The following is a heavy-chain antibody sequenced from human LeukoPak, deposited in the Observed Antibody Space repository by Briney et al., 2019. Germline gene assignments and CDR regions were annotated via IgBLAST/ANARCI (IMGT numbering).Heavy chain of an antibody. CDR3: TSHAWFDP. CDR2: VKKKSDGGTI. Sequence: PGGSLRLSCAASGFTFSSYSMNWVRQAPGKGLEWIGRVKKKSDGGTIDYAAPVKGRFTISRDDSKNMLFLQMNSLKTEDTAVYYCTSHAWFDPWGQGTLVTVSS. CDR1: GFTFSSYS. J-gene: IGHJ5*02. V-gene: IGHV3-15*01.